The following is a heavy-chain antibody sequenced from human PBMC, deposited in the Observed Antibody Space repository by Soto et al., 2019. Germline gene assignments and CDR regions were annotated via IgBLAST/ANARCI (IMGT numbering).Heavy chain of an antibody. CDR1: GGSFSGYY. D-gene: IGHD3-10*01. CDR3: ARRALITMVRGGAYDFDY. V-gene: IGHV4-34*01. Sequence: SETLSLTCAVYGGSFSGYYWSWIRQPPGKGLEWIGEINHSGSTNYNPSLKSRVTISVDTSKNQFSLNPRSVTAAATAVYYCARRALITMVRGGAYDFDYWGQGTLVTVSS. CDR2: INHSGST. J-gene: IGHJ4*02.